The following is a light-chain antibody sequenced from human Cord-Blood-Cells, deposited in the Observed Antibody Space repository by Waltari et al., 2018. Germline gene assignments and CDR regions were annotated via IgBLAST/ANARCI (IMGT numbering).Light chain of an antibody. Sequence: IVLTQSPGTLSLSPGERATLSGRASQSVSSSYLAWYQQKPGQATRLLIYGASSRATGIPYRFSGSGSGTDFTLTISRLEPEDFAVYYCQQYGSSPFTFGPGTKVDIK. CDR2: GAS. J-gene: IGKJ3*01. V-gene: IGKV3-20*01. CDR1: QSVSSSY. CDR3: QQYGSSPFT.